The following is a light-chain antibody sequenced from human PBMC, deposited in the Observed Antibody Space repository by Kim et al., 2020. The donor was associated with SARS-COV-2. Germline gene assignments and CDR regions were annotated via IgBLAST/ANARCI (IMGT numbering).Light chain of an antibody. CDR1: EGSSNS. Sequence: SPGERATLSCRASEGSSNSFAWYQQKPGQAPRLLIYDAFTRATGVPDRFSGSGSGPDFTLTIASLEPEDSAVYYCQQTNSWPPWTFGQGTKVDIK. J-gene: IGKJ1*01. CDR3: QQTNSWPPWT. V-gene: IGKV3-11*01. CDR2: DAF.